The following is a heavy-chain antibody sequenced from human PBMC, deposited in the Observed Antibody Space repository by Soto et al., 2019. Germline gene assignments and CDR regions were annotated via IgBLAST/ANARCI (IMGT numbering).Heavy chain of an antibody. CDR3: VGRASSDFQH. CDR2: IYYSRST. J-gene: IGHJ1*01. Sequence: SDTLSLTCTVSGGSISSSSCYWCWIRQPPGKGLEWIGYIYYSRSTNYNPSLKSRVTISVDTSKNQFSLKLSSVTAADTAVYYCVGRASSDFQHWGQGTLVTVSS. V-gene: IGHV4-39*07. CDR1: GGSISSSSCY. D-gene: IGHD2-15*01.